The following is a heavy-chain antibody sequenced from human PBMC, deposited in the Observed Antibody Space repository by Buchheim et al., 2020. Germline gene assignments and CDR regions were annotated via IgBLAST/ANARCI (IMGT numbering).Heavy chain of an antibody. V-gene: IGHV3-48*01. CDR2: ISRSSLTI. Sequence: EVQLVESGGDLVQPGGSLRLSCSASGFSISSYSMNWVRQAPGKGLQWISYISRSSLTIYYADSVQGRFTISRDEAKNSVSLQLTSLKADDTAVYYCARVSDADGYNFVGPDFWGHGT. D-gene: IGHD5-24*01. J-gene: IGHJ4*01. CDR1: GFSISSYS. CDR3: ARVSDADGYNFVGPDF.